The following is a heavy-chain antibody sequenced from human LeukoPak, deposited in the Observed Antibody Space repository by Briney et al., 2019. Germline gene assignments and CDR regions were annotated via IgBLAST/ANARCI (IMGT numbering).Heavy chain of an antibody. CDR3: ARESRGALNWFDP. CDR2: INSGGSTT. CDR1: GFTFSNYW. V-gene: IGHV3-74*01. Sequence: GGSLRLSCAASGFTFSNYWMHWVRQAPGKGLVWVSRINSGGSTTSYADSVKGRLTISRDNAKNSLYLQMNSLRAEDTAVYYCARESRGALNWFDPWGQGTLVTVSS. J-gene: IGHJ5*02. D-gene: IGHD1-26*01.